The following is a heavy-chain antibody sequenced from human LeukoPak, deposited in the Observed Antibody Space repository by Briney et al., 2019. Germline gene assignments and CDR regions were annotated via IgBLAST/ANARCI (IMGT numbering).Heavy chain of an antibody. CDR3: ARTGYSSGWPHFDY. CDR2: IYHSGST. Sequence: SETLSLTCTVSGDSISNSYWSWVRQPPGKGLEWIGEIYHSGSTNYNPSLKSRVTISVDKSKNQFSLKLSSVTAADTAVYYCARTGYSSGWPHFDYWGQGTLVTVSS. D-gene: IGHD6-19*01. J-gene: IGHJ4*02. CDR1: GDSISNSY. V-gene: IGHV4-4*02.